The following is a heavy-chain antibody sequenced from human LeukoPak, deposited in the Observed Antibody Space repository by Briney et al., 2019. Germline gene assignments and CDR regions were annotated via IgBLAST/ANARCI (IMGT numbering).Heavy chain of an antibody. J-gene: IGHJ4*02. V-gene: IGHV1-2*06. D-gene: IGHD3-9*01. CDR2: INPNSGDT. Sequence: ASVKVSCKASGYTFTVYHMHWVRQAPGQGLEWMGRINPNSGDTNYAQKFQGRVTMTRDTSISTAYMELSRLRSDDTAVYYCARDLRYDILTGFDYWGQGTLVTVSS. CDR3: ARDLRYDILTGFDY. CDR1: GYTFTVYH.